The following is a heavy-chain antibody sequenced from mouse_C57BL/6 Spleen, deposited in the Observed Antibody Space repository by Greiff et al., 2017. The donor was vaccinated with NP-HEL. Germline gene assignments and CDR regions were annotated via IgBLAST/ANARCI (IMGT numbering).Heavy chain of an antibody. CDR3: ARLRGFYYAMDY. V-gene: IGHV3-6*01. D-gene: IGHD2-4*01. CDR2: ISYDGSN. Sequence: DVKLQESGPGLVKPSQSLSLTCSVTGYSITSGYYWNWIRQFPGNKLEWMGYISYDGSNNYNPSLKNRISITRDTSKNQFFLKLNSVTTEDTATYYCARLRGFYYAMDYWGQGTSVTVSS. CDR1: GYSITSGYY. J-gene: IGHJ4*01.